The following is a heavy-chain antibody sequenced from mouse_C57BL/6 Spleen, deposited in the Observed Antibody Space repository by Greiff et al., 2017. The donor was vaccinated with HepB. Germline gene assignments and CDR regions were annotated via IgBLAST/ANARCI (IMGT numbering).Heavy chain of an antibody. D-gene: IGHD2-1*01. CDR3: ARHGYYGNFAWFAY. V-gene: IGHV5-9*01. CDR1: GFTFSSYT. CDR2: ISGGGGNT. J-gene: IGHJ3*01. Sequence: EVKLMESGGGLVKPGGSLKLSCAASGFTFSSYTMSWVRQTPEKRLEWVATISGGGGNTYYPDSVKGRFTISRDNAKNTLYLQMSSLRSEDTALYYCARHGYYGNFAWFAYWGQGTLVTVSA.